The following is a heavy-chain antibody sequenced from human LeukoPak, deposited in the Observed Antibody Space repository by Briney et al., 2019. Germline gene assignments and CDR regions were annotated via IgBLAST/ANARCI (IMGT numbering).Heavy chain of an antibody. Sequence: GGSLRLSCAASGFTFSSYGMHWVRQAPGKGLEWVAVIWYDGSNKYYADSVKGRFTTSRDNSKNTLYLQMNSLRAEDTAVYYCARDLAAAGTTPVDYWGQGTLVTVSS. J-gene: IGHJ4*02. CDR2: IWYDGSNK. CDR3: ARDLAAAGTTPVDY. V-gene: IGHV3-33*01. D-gene: IGHD6-13*01. CDR1: GFTFSSYG.